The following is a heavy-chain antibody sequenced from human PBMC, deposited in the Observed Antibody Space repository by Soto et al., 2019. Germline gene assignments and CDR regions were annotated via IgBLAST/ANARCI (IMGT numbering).Heavy chain of an antibody. CDR1: GFSFSRYG. Sequence: LGLSCAASGFSFSRYGIHWVRQAPGKGLEWVAVISYDESTTFYADSVKGRFTISRDNSKNTLFLQMNSLRPEDTAVYYCSKAMIGSYDSDAFDVWGQGTMVTVSS. V-gene: IGHV3-30*18. CDR3: SKAMIGSYDSDAFDV. J-gene: IGHJ3*01. CDR2: ISYDESTT. D-gene: IGHD3-22*01.